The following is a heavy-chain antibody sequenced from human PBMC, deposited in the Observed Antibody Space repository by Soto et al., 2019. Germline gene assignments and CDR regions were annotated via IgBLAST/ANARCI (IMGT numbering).Heavy chain of an antibody. V-gene: IGHV3-33*01. J-gene: IGHJ4*02. CDR1: GFTFSSYG. CDR2: IWYDGSNK. CDR3: AREIYGDYEGPFDY. D-gene: IGHD4-17*01. Sequence: QVQLVESGGGVVQPGRSLRLSCAASGFTFSSYGMHWVRQAPGKGLEWVAVIWYDGSNKYYADSVKGRFTISRDNXXNMLYLQMNSLRAEDTAVYYCAREIYGDYEGPFDYWGQGTLVTVSS.